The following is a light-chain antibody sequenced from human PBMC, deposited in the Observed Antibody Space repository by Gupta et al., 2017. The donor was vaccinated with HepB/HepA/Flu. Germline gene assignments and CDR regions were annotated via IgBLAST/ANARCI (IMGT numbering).Light chain of an antibody. Sequence: QSALTPPAPVAGSPGQAITLPCTGTSRNIGSYNLVFLYQPYPGNAPKLMFYEVSKRPSGVSHRSSGSESCNTAAPTISGRQAEDEADYYCCPYASTSTLLLGGGTKLTVL. CDR1: SRNIGSYNL. CDR2: EVS. CDR3: CPYASTSTLL. J-gene: IGLJ2*01. V-gene: IGLV2-23*02.